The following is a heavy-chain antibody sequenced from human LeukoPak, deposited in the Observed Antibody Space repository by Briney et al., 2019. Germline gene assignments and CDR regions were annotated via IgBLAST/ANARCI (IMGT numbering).Heavy chain of an antibody. CDR3: ARSANYFDTSGQDY. Sequence: GGSLRLSCAASGFTFSGYWMHWVRQAPGKGLVWVSRTNRDDSDTSYADSVKGRFTISRDKAKSTLYLQMDSLRVEDTAVYYCARSANYFDTSGQDYWGQGTLVTVSS. J-gene: IGHJ4*02. CDR1: GFTFSGYW. V-gene: IGHV3-74*01. D-gene: IGHD3-22*01. CDR2: TNRDDSDT.